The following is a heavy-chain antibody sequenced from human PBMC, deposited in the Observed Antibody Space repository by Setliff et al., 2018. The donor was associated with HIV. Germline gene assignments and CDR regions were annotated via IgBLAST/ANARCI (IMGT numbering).Heavy chain of an antibody. Sequence: GASVKVSCKASGYTFTSDYIHWVRQAPGQGLEWMGIINPAGNPTSYAQKFQGRVTMTRDTSISTAYMELSSLRSEDTAVYYCARGGAVDYWGQGTLVTVSS. D-gene: IGHD1-26*01. CDR1: GYTFTSDY. V-gene: IGHV1-46*01. J-gene: IGHJ4*02. CDR2: INPAGNPT. CDR3: ARGGAVDY.